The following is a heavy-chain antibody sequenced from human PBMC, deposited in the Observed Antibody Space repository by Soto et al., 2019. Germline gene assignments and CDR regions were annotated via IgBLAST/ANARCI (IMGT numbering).Heavy chain of an antibody. V-gene: IGHV3-72*01. CDR3: ARVGARYDYVWGSYLDY. CDR1: GFTFSDHY. Sequence: EVQLVESGGGLVQPGGSLRLSCAASGFTFSDHYMDWVRQAPGKGLEWVGRTRNKANSYTTEYAASVKGRFTISRDDSKNSLYLQINSLKTEDRAVYYCARVGARYDYVWGSYLDYWGQGTLVTVSS. J-gene: IGHJ4*02. CDR2: TRNKANSYTT. D-gene: IGHD3-16*01.